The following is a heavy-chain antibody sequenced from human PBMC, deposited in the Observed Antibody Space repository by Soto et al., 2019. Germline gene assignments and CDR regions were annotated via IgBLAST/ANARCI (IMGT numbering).Heavy chain of an antibody. CDR3: ARGSHISLVRCFDY. CDR2: INHSGST. D-gene: IGHD2-21*01. V-gene: IGHV4-34*01. J-gene: IGHJ4*02. CDR1: GESFSGYY. Sequence: PXXTLSLPFAGYGESFSGYYWRWIPQPPGKGLEWIGEINHSGSTNYNPSLKSRVTTSVDASKNQFSLNLSSMTAADTAVYYCARGSHISLVRCFDYWGQGTLGTVSS.